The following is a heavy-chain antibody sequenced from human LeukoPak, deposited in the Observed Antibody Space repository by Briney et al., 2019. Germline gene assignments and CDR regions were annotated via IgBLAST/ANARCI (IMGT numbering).Heavy chain of an antibody. CDR2: IYYSGST. D-gene: IGHD5-24*01. Sequence: SETLSLTCTVSGGSISSYYWSWIRQPPGKGLEWIGYIYYSGSTNYNPSLKSRVTISVDRSKNQFSLRLSSVTAADTAVYYCAGRDGSNPDYWGQGTLVTVSS. CDR3: AGRDGSNPDY. CDR1: GGSISSYY. J-gene: IGHJ4*02. V-gene: IGHV4-59*01.